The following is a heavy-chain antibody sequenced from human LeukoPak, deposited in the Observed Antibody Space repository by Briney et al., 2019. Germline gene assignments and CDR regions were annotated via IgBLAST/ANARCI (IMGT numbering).Heavy chain of an antibody. D-gene: IGHD3-22*01. Sequence: ASVKVSCKASGGTFSSYAISWVRQAPGQGLEWMGRIIPILGIANYAQKFQGRVTITADKSTSTAYMELSSLRSEDTAVYYCAIDSSGYYYYYYYMDVWGKGTTVTVSS. V-gene: IGHV1-69*04. CDR3: AIDSSGYYYYYYYMDV. J-gene: IGHJ6*03. CDR1: GGTFSSYA. CDR2: IIPILGIA.